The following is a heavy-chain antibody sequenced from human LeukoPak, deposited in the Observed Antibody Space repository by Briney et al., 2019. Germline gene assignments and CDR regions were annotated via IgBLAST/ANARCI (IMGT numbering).Heavy chain of an antibody. J-gene: IGHJ4*02. D-gene: IGHD5-18*01. CDR3: ARVSDTSMVTPGFDS. CDR2: VSTSNGDT. V-gene: IGHV1-18*01. Sequence: ASVKVPCKTSGYNFNRYTITWVRQAPGQGLEWMGWVSTSNGDTSYADKFQGRVTMTTETVTKTAYMELRRLRSGDTAMYFCARVSDTSMVTPGFDSWGQGTLVTVSS. CDR1: GYNFNRYT.